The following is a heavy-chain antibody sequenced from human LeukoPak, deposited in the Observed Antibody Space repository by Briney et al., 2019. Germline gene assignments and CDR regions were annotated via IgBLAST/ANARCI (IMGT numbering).Heavy chain of an antibody. Sequence: PGGSLRLSCAASGFTFSHYWMAWVRQAPGKGLEWVAIIRPDANDGSYVDSVKGRFTISRDNAKNSLYLQLNSLRAEDTAVYFCAIAGWGSIDYWGQGALVTVSS. CDR3: AIAGWGSIDY. J-gene: IGHJ4*02. V-gene: IGHV3-7*01. D-gene: IGHD7-27*01. CDR2: IRPDANDG. CDR1: GFTFSHYW.